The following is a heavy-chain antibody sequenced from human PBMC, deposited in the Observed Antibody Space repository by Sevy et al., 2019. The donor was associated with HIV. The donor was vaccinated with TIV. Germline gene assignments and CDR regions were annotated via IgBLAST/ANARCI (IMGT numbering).Heavy chain of an antibody. CDR3: ARRDYYGYSDS. CDR1: GGSISSSNYY. V-gene: IGHV4-39*01. D-gene: IGHD3-3*01. J-gene: IGHJ4*02. Sequence: SETLSLTCTVSGGSISSSNYYWGWIHQPPGKGLEWIGTIYYSGSAYYNSSLKSRVTIFIDTSNNQFSLRLISVTAADTAVYYCARRDYYGYSDSWGQGTLVTVSS. CDR2: IYYSGSA.